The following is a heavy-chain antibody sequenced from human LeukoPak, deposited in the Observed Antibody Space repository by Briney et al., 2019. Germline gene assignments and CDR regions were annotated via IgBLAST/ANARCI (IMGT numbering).Heavy chain of an antibody. CDR3: ATGVDFWSGYIRFDY. CDR2: ITASGGNT. J-gene: IGHJ4*02. CDR1: GFTFSSYA. D-gene: IGHD3-3*01. Sequence: PGGSLRLSCAASGFTFSSYAMGWVRQAPGKGLEWVSAITASGGNTYYADSVKGRFTISRDNAKNSLYLQMNSLRAEDTAVYYCATGVDFWSGYIRFDYWGQGTLVTVSS. V-gene: IGHV3-23*01.